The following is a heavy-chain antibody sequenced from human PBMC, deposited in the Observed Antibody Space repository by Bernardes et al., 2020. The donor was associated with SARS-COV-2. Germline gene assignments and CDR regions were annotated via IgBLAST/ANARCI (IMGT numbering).Heavy chain of an antibody. CDR1: GYTFTGYY. J-gene: IGHJ3*02. CDR2: ITPNSGGT. D-gene: IGHD1-1*01. CDR3: ASELEGYLNAFDI. V-gene: IGHV1-2*02. Sequence: ASVKVSCKASGYTFTGYYMHWVRQAPGQGLEWMGWITPNSGGTNYAQKFQGRVTMTRDTSISTAYMELSRLRYDDTAVYYCASELEGYLNAFDIWGQGTMVTVSS.